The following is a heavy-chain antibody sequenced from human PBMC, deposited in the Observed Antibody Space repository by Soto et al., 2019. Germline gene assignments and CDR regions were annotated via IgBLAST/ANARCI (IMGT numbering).Heavy chain of an antibody. D-gene: IGHD2-15*01. V-gene: IGHV1-69*13. J-gene: IGHJ6*02. CDR3: ARDLLGYCSGGSCYPYYYYGMAV. Sequence: SVKVSCKASGGTFSSYAISWVRQAPGQGLEWMGGIIPIFGTANYAQKLQGRVTITADESTSTAYMELSSLRSEDTAVYYCARDLLGYCSGGSCYPYYYYGMAVWGQGTTVTV. CDR1: GGTFSSYA. CDR2: IIPIFGTA.